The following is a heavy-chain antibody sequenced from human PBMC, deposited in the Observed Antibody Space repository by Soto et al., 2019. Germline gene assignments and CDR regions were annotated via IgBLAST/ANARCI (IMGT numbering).Heavy chain of an antibody. CDR1: GGTFSSYA. J-gene: IGHJ4*02. Sequence: VKVSCKASGGTFSSYAISWVRQAPGQGLEWMGGIIPIFGTANYAQKFQGRVTITADKSTSTAYMELSSLRSEDTAVYYCASLGYSSSWPRFDYWGQGTLVTVSS. D-gene: IGHD6-13*01. V-gene: IGHV1-69*06. CDR2: IIPIFGTA. CDR3: ASLGYSSSWPRFDY.